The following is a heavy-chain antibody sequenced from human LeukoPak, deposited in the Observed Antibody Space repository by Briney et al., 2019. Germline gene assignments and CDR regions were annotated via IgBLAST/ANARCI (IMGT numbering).Heavy chain of an antibody. Sequence: ASVKVSCKASGYTFTSYAISWVRQAPGQGLEWMGGIIPIFGTANYAQKFQGRVTITADESTSTAYMELSSLRSEDTAVYYCARDRHSSGYSDYYYYGMDVWGQGTTVTVSS. D-gene: IGHD3-22*01. CDR3: ARDRHSSGYSDYYYYGMDV. V-gene: IGHV1-69*13. CDR2: IIPIFGTA. CDR1: GYTFTSYA. J-gene: IGHJ6*02.